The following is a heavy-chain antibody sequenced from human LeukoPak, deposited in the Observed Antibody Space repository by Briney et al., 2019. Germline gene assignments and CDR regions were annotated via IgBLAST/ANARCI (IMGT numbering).Heavy chain of an antibody. D-gene: IGHD3-16*01. J-gene: IGHJ3*01. CDR1: GGSFSGYY. CDR3: ARGMVRYSAAFDF. V-gene: IGHV4-34*01. Sequence: SETLSLTCAVYGGSFSGYYWSWIRQPPGKGLEWIGEINHSGSTNYNPSLKSRVTISVDTSKNQFSLKLSSVTAADTAVYYCARGMVRYSAAFDFWGQGTMVTVSS. CDR2: INHSGST.